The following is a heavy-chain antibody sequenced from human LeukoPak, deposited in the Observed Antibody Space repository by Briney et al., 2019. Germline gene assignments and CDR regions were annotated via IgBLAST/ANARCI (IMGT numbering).Heavy chain of an antibody. V-gene: IGHV1-8*01. CDR2: MNPNSGNT. CDR3: ARGPFSRIAARPIDY. Sequence: ASVTVSCKASGYTFTSYDINWVRQAPGQGLEWMGWMNPNSGNTGYAQKFQGRVTITSNTSISTAYMELSSLRSEDTAVYYCARGPFSRIAARPIDYWGQGTLVTVSS. J-gene: IGHJ4*02. CDR1: GYTFTSYD. D-gene: IGHD6-6*01.